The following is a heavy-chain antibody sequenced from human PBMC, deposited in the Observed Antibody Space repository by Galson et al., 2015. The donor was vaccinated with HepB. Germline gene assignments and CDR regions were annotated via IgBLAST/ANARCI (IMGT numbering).Heavy chain of an antibody. Sequence: SLRLSCAASGFIFSSYSLTWVRQAPGKGLEWVSSISSSSSYKYYADSVKGRFTISRDNAKNSLYLQMNSLRAEDTAVYYCARPTLAHGMDVWGQGTTVTVSS. CDR2: ISSSSSYK. D-gene: IGHD5-12*01. CDR1: GFIFSSYS. CDR3: ARPTLAHGMDV. V-gene: IGHV3-21*01. J-gene: IGHJ6*02.